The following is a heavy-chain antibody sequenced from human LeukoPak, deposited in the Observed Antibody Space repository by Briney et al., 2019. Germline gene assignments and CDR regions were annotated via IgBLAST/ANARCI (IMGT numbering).Heavy chain of an antibody. D-gene: IGHD3-22*01. J-gene: IGHJ4*02. Sequence: GGSLRLSCAASGFTFSSYWMSWVRQAPGKGLEWVANIKQDGSEKYYVDSVKGRFTISRDNAKNSLYLQMNSLRAEDTAVYYCARDGYYDSSGQIDYWGQGTLVTVSS. CDR1: GFTFSSYW. CDR2: IKQDGSEK. CDR3: ARDGYYDSSGQIDY. V-gene: IGHV3-7*01.